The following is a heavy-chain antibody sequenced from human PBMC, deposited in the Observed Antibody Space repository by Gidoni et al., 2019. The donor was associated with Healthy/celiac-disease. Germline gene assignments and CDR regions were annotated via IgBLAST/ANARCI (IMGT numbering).Heavy chain of an antibody. CDR2: ISSGSSYI. Sequence: EVQLVESGGGLVKPGGSLRLSCSPSGFTFLTFSMNWVRQAPGKGLEWVSSISSGSSYIYYADSVKGRFTISRDNAKNSLYLQMNSLRAEDTAVYYCAGGGYYDSSGYENYYMDVWGKGTTVTVSS. J-gene: IGHJ6*03. D-gene: IGHD3-22*01. V-gene: IGHV3-21*01. CDR3: AGGGYYDSSGYENYYMDV. CDR1: GFTFLTFS.